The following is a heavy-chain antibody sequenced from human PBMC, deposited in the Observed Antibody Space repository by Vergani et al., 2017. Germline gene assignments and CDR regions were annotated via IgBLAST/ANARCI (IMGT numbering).Heavy chain of an antibody. CDR2: IHHSGAT. D-gene: IGHD3-22*01. CDR3: AGCFRDEGMIYGGTVENWFDP. Sequence: QVQLQESGPGLVKPSETLSLTCTVSGGSITNKFWSWIRRPPGKGLEWIGYIHHSGATNSKSSLRSRVSISIDTSKSSFSLRLSSVTTADTAMYYCAGCFRDEGMIYGGTVENWFDPWGQGTLVTVSS. V-gene: IGHV4-59*01. J-gene: IGHJ5*02. CDR1: GGSITNKF.